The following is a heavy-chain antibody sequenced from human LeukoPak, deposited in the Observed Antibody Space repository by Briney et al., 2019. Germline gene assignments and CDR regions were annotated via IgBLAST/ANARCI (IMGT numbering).Heavy chain of an antibody. Sequence: WASVKVSCKASGYTFTSYGISWVRQAPGQGLEWMGWISAYNGNTNYAQKLQGRVTMTTDTSTSTAYMELRSLRSDDTAVYYCARELLWSYRSPEVHAFDIWGQGTMVTVSS. J-gene: IGHJ3*02. CDR2: ISAYNGNT. CDR1: GYTFTSYG. CDR3: ARELLWSYRSPEVHAFDI. D-gene: IGHD4-11*01. V-gene: IGHV1-18*01.